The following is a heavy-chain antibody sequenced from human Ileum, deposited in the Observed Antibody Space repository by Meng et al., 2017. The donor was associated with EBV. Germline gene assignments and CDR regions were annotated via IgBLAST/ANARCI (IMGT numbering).Heavy chain of an antibody. D-gene: IGHD4-11*01. V-gene: IGHV4-4*02. CDR2: IYYSGLT. Sequence: HVPLQETGPGLVTTSWILALACACSDDSIRSSNWWSWVRQTPGKGLEWIGQIYYSGLTDYNPSLKSRVTISVAKSRNQVSLKLNSVPAADTAVYFCARHSAYSQGYWGQGTLVTVSS. J-gene: IGHJ4*02. CDR1: DDSIRSSNW. CDR3: ARHSAYSQGY.